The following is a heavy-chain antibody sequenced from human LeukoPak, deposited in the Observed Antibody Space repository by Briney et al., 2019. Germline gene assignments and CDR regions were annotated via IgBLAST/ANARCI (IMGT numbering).Heavy chain of an antibody. J-gene: IGHJ3*02. Sequence: GASVKVSCKASGYTFTGYYMHWVRQAPGQGLEWMGWINPNSGGTNYAQKFQGRVTMTRNTSISTAYMELSSLRSEDTAVYYCAKTEMATSIDAFDIWGQGTMVTVSS. CDR3: AKTEMATSIDAFDI. CDR2: INPNSGGT. CDR1: GYTFTGYY. D-gene: IGHD5-24*01. V-gene: IGHV1-2*02.